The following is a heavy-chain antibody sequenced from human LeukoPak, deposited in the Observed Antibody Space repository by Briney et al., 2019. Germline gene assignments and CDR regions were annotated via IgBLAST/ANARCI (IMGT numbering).Heavy chain of an antibody. CDR3: AKDSPYCGGGDHCFDY. J-gene: IGHJ4*02. CDR2: ISGSGGST. D-gene: IGHD2-21*01. V-gene: IGHV3-23*01. CDR1: GSTFSSYA. Sequence: GGSLRLSCAASGSTFSSYAMSWVRQAPGKGLEWVSAISGSGGSTYYADSVKGRFTISRDNSKNTLYLQMNSLRAEDTAVYYCAKDSPYCGGGDHCFDYWGQGTLVTVSS.